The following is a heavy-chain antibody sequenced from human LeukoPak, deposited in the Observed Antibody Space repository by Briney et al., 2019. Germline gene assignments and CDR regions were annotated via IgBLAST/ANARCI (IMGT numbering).Heavy chain of an antibody. CDR1: GFTFSSYS. Sequence: GGSLRLSCAASGFTFSSYSMNWVRQAPGKGLEWVSSISSSSSYIYYADSVKGRFTISRDNAKNSLYLQMNSLRAEDTAVYYCASSDEGYYDFWSGGDHLWGQGTMVTVSS. CDR3: ASSDEGYYDFWSGGDHL. CDR2: ISSSSSYI. D-gene: IGHD3-3*01. J-gene: IGHJ3*01. V-gene: IGHV3-21*01.